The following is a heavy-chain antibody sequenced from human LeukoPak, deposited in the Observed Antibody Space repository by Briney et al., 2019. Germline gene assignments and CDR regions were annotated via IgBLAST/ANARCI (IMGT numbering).Heavy chain of an antibody. CDR1: GGSIISGGYY. CDR3: ARGNYDSSGYYYAHAFDI. D-gene: IGHD3-22*01. J-gene: IGHJ3*02. CDR2: IYYSGST. V-gene: IGHV4-31*03. Sequence: SETLSLTCTVSGGSIISGGYYWSWIRQHPGKGLEWIGYIYYSGSTYYNPSLKSRVTISVDTSKNQFSLKLSSVTAADTAVYYCARGNYDSSGYYYAHAFDIWGQGTMVTVSS.